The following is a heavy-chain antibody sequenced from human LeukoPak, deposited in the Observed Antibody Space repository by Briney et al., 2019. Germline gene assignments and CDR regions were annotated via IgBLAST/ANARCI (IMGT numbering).Heavy chain of an antibody. CDR2: IIPIFGTA. Sequence: ASVKVSCKASGGTFSSYAISWVRQAPGQGLEWMGGIIPIFGTANYAQKFQGRVTITADESTSTAYMELSSLRSEDTAVYYCARAGRGYSYGYGGYDYWGQGTLVTVSS. CDR1: GGTFSSYA. D-gene: IGHD5-18*01. CDR3: ARAGRGYSYGYGGYDY. J-gene: IGHJ4*02. V-gene: IGHV1-69*01.